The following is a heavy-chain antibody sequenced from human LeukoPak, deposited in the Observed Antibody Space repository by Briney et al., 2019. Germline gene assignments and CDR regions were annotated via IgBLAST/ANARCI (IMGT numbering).Heavy chain of an antibody. CDR3: AKERGIAAAGIFDY. J-gene: IGHJ4*02. V-gene: IGHV3-74*01. D-gene: IGHD6-13*01. CDR1: GFTFSSYW. CDR2: INSDGSST. Sequence: GGSLRLSCAASGFTFSSYWMYWVRQVPGKGLVWVSRINSDGSSTSYADSVKGRFTISRDNAKNTLYLQMNSLRAEDTAVYYCAKERGIAAAGIFDYWGQGTLVTVSS.